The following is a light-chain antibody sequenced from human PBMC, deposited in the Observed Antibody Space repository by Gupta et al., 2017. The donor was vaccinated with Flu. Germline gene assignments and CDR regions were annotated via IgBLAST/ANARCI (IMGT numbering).Light chain of an antibody. CDR1: QGISNF. V-gene: IGKV1-27*01. J-gene: IGKJ1*01. CDR2: DAS. CDR3: QKYDRAPWT. Sequence: GDRVTITCLASQGISNFLAWYQQKPGKVPQLLIYDASTLQSGVPSRFSGSGSGTVFTHTISSLQPEDVATYYCQKYDRAPWTFGQGTKVEIK.